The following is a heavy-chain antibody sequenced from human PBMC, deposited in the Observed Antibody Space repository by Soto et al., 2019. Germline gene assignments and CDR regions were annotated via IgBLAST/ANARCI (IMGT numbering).Heavy chain of an antibody. Sequence: QVQLVQSGAEVKKPGASVKVSCKASGYTFTNYYMHWVRQAPGQGLERMGVINPSGGSTDYAQKFQGRDPMTRDTSTTTVYMELGSLRFEDTAVYYCARDLHCGGDCYSTHETNWFDPWGQGTLVTVSS. V-gene: IGHV1-46*01. CDR3: ARDLHCGGDCYSTHETNWFDP. J-gene: IGHJ5*02. D-gene: IGHD2-21*02. CDR1: GYTFTNYY. CDR2: INPSGGST.